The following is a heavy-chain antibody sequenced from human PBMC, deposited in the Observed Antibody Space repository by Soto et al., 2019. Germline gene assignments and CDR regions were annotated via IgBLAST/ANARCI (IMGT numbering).Heavy chain of an antibody. D-gene: IGHD2-2*01. Sequence: SETLSLTCAVSGDSISRGARWSWVRQSPGKGLQWIGEIYHSGNTRNNPSLKSRVTMSVDKSNNQFSLNLMSVTAADTATYYCARDSRTGCSSTDCYMSWGRGILVTVSS. CDR2: IYHSGNT. CDR3: ARDSRTGCSSTDCYMS. J-gene: IGHJ5*02. V-gene: IGHV4-4*02. CDR1: GDSISRGAR.